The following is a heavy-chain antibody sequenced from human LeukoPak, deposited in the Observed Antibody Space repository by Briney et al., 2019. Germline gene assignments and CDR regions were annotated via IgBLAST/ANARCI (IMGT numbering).Heavy chain of an antibody. CDR2: IYYSGSTNYT. Sequence: SETLSLTCTVSGGSISSHYWSWIRQPPGKGLEWIGYIYYSGSTNYTNYNPSLKSRVTTSVDTSKNQFSLKLSSVTAADTAVYYCARDPIVSVGDWYFDLWGRGTLVTVSS. CDR1: GGSISSHY. D-gene: IGHD3-16*02. CDR3: ARDPIVSVGDWYFDL. J-gene: IGHJ2*01. V-gene: IGHV4-59*11.